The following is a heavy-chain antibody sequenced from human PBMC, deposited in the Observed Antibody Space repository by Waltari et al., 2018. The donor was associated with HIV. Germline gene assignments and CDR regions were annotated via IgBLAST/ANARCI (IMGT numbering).Heavy chain of an antibody. CDR2: ITPILSVP. CDR1: GGTFTTYD. D-gene: IGHD3-10*01. V-gene: IGHV1-69*04. Sequence: QVPLRQYGTEVKQPVSSVQFSSKPSGGTFTTYDISWVRQAPGKGLEWMGKITPILSVPNYAQKFQGRITITADKSTRTAYMELTSLRSDDTAVYYCAREGGVSFPGAMDVWGQGTTITVSS. J-gene: IGHJ6*02. CDR3: AREGGVSFPGAMDV.